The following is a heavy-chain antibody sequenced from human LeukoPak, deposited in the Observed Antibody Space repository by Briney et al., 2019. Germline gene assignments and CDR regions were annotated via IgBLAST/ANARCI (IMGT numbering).Heavy chain of an antibody. Sequence: ASVKVSCKASGYTFTSYGISWVRQAPGQGLEWMGWISAYNGNTNYAQKLQGRVTMTTDTSTSTAYMELRSLRSDDTAVYYCAKGDSSSWRDDALDIWGQGTMVTVSS. D-gene: IGHD6-13*01. CDR2: ISAYNGNT. J-gene: IGHJ3*02. CDR1: GYTFTSYG. V-gene: IGHV1-18*01. CDR3: AKGDSSSWRDDALDI.